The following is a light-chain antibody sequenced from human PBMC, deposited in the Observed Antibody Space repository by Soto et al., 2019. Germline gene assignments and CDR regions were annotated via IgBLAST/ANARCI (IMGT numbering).Light chain of an antibody. CDR1: DIGGKS. CDR2: DDS. J-gene: IGLJ1*01. Sequence: SSELTQPPSVSVAPGLTAIITCGGNDIGGKSVHWYQQKPGQAPVLVVYDDSDRPSGIPERFSGSNSGDTATLTISRVEAGDEADYYCQVWDSRSDHYVFGTGTKLTVL. CDR3: QVWDSRSDHYV. V-gene: IGLV3-21*02.